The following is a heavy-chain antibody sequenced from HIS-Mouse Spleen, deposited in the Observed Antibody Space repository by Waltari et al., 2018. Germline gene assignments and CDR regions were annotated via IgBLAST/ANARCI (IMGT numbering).Heavy chain of an antibody. CDR3: ARIAEGYTSGWYAFDY. CDR1: GFSLSTSGMC. V-gene: IGHV2-70*15. Sequence: QVTLRESGPALVKPTQTLTLTCTFSGFSLSTSGMCVSWIRQPPGKALEWLARIDWDDDTYYSTPLKTRLTISRDTSKNQVVLTMTNMDPLDTATYYCARIAEGYTSGWYAFDYWGQGTLVTVSS. J-gene: IGHJ4*02. CDR2: IDWDDDT. D-gene: IGHD6-19*01.